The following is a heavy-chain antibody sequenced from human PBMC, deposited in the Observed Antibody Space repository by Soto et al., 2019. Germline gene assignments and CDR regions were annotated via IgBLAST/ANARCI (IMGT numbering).Heavy chain of an antibody. J-gene: IGHJ4*02. D-gene: IGHD4-4*01. CDR3: ARTTVVSGTPDFDY. V-gene: IGHV3-53*05. Sequence: GGSLRLSCASSGFSVSSSHMNLVRQAPGKGPEWVSVIYSGGSTYYADSVKGRFTISRDDSKNTVYLQMNGLRPEDTAVYFCARTTVVSGTPDFDYWGQGTLVTVSS. CDR2: IYSGGST. CDR1: GFSVSSSH.